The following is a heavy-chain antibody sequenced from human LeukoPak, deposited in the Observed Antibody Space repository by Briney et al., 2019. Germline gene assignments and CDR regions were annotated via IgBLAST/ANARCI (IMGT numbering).Heavy chain of an antibody. CDR3: ARAHYYGSGRAGNGFDP. CDR1: GGSISSGDYY. Sequence: SETLSLTCTVSGGSISSGDYYWSWIRQPPGKGLEWIGYIYYSGSTYYNPSLKSRVTISVDTSKNQFSLKLSSVTAADTAVYYCARAHYYGSGRAGNGFDPWGQGTLVTVSS. D-gene: IGHD3-10*01. V-gene: IGHV4-30-4*01. CDR2: IYYSGST. J-gene: IGHJ5*02.